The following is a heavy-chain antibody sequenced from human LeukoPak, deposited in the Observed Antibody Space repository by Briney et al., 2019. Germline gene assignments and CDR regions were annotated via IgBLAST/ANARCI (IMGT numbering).Heavy chain of an antibody. V-gene: IGHV1-69*05. CDR3: ARDRIITSQNIVIDY. CDR2: IIPIFGTA. CDR1: GGTFSSYA. J-gene: IGHJ4*02. D-gene: IGHD2/OR15-2a*01. Sequence: ASVKVSCKASGGTFSSYAISWVRQAPGQGLEWMGRIIPIFGTANYAQKFQGRVTITTDESTSTAYMELSSLRSEDTAVYYCARDRIITSQNIVIDYWGQGTLVTVSS.